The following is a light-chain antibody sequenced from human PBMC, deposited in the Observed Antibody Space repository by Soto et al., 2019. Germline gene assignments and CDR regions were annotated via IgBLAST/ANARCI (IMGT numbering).Light chain of an antibody. CDR3: QQYKSYST. CDR1: QSISRW. CDR2: DAS. V-gene: IGKV1-5*01. J-gene: IGKJ4*01. Sequence: DIQMTQSPSTLSASIGDRVTITCRASQSISRWLAWYQKKPGKAPKLMIYDASTLQSGGPSRLSGSGSGTEFSLTISSLQPDDFATYYWQQYKSYSTFGGGTKVEIK.